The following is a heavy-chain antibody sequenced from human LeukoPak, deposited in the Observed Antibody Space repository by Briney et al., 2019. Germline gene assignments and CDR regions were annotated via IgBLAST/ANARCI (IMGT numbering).Heavy chain of an antibody. CDR2: IYYSGST. D-gene: IGHD3-3*01. V-gene: IGHV4-28*03. CDR3: ARGSSGYDFWSGRQYYFDY. Sequence: PSETLSLTCAVSGYSISSSNWWGWIRQPPGKGLEWIGYIYYSGSTYYNPSLKSRVTISVDTSKNQFSLKLSSVTAADTAVYYCARGSSGYDFWSGRQYYFDYWGQGTLVTVSS. J-gene: IGHJ4*02. CDR1: GYSISSSNW.